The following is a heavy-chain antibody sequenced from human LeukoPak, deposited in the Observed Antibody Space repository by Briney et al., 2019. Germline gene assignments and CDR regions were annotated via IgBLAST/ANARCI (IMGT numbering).Heavy chain of an antibody. CDR1: GFTFSSYA. CDR3: AKHFGGSSLTPLDY. D-gene: IGHD1-26*01. J-gene: IGHJ4*02. Sequence: GGPLRLSCAASGFTFSSYAMSWVRQAPGKGLEWVSTISGSGGSTYYADSVKGRFTISRDISKNTPYLQMNSLRAEDTAVYYCAKHFGGSSLTPLDYWGQGTLVTVSS. V-gene: IGHV3-23*01. CDR2: ISGSGGST.